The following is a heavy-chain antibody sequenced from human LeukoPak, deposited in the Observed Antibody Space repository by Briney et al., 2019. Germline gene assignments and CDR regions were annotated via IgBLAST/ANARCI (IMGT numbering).Heavy chain of an antibody. CDR1: GFTFSSYG. CDR3: AKDQGLERTEFDY. Sequence: GGSLRLSCAASGFTFSSYGMHWVRQAPGKGLEWVAFIRYDGSNKYYADSVKGRFTISRGNSKNTLYLQMNSLRAEDTAVYYCAKDQGLERTEFDYWGQGTLVTVSS. V-gene: IGHV3-30*02. J-gene: IGHJ4*02. D-gene: IGHD1-1*01. CDR2: IRYDGSNK.